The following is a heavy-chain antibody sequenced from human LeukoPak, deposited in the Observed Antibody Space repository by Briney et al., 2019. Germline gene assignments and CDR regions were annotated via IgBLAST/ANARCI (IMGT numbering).Heavy chain of an antibody. Sequence: GEPRNIPGQASGSSFTSYWITWARQMPGKGREWMGIIYPGDSDTSYSPSVQGQVPISADKSISTSYLQWSSLKASDTAMYYCARPVAARDYYFDYWGQGTLVTVSS. D-gene: IGHD6-6*01. CDR3: ARPVAARDYYFDY. CDR1: GSSFTSYW. J-gene: IGHJ4*02. V-gene: IGHV5-51*01. CDR2: IYPGDSDT.